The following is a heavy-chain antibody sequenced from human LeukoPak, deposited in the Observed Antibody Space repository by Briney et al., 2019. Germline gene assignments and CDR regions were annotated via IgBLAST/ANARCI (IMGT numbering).Heavy chain of an antibody. CDR3: ARVRGSYFFDF. V-gene: IGHV3-64*01. CDR2: ISSNGGST. D-gene: IGHD1-26*01. CDR1: GFTFSSYA. J-gene: IGHJ4*02. Sequence: QAGGSLRLSCAASGFTFSSYAMSWVRQAPGKGLEYVSSISSNGGSTYYANSVKGRFTISRDNSQNTLSLQMGSLRPADMAVYYCARVRGSYFFDFWGQGTLVTVSS.